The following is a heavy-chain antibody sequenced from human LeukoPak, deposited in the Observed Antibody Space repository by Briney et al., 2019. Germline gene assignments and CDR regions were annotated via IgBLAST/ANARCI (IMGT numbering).Heavy chain of an antibody. J-gene: IGHJ3*01. Sequence: GGSLRLSCAASEFTLSDHYSSWIRQAPGKGLEWVAYMSSRGGSRYYADSVKGRFTISRHNCKNSPFLQMYSLSAEDTATYYCERDKVGPYVFDLWGQETMVSVS. CDR2: MSSRGGSR. D-gene: IGHD1-26*01. CDR3: ERDKVGPYVFDL. V-gene: IGHV3-11*04. CDR1: EFTLSDHY.